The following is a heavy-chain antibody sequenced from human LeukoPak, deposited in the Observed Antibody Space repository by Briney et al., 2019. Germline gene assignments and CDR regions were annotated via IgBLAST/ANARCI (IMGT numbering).Heavy chain of an antibody. CDR2: IKQDGSEK. J-gene: IGHJ3*02. Sequence: GGSLRLSCAASGFTFSNYWMSWVRQAPGKGLEWVADIKQDGSEKYYVDSVKGRFTISRDNAKSSLYLQMDSLRAEDTAVYYCARGEFHLPFDIWGQGTMVTLSS. CDR1: GFTFSNYW. V-gene: IGHV3-7*04. D-gene: IGHD3-10*01. CDR3: ARGEFHLPFDI.